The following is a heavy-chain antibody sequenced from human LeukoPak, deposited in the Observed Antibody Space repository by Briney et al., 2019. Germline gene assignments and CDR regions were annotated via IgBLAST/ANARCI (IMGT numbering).Heavy chain of an antibody. CDR2: INHSGST. V-gene: IGHV4-34*01. CDR3: ARDAQLLYGNWFDP. J-gene: IGHJ5*02. D-gene: IGHD2-2*02. Sequence: SETLSLTCAVYGGSFSGYYWSWIRQPPGKGLEWIGEINHSGSTNYNPSLKSRVTISVDTSKNQFSLKLSSVTAADTAVYYCARDAQLLYGNWFDPWGQGTLVTVSS. CDR1: GGSFSGYY.